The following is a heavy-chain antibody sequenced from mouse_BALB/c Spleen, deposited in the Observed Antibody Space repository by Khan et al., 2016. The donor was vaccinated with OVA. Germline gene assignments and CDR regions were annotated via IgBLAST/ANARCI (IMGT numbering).Heavy chain of an antibody. CDR1: GYSITSYYV. D-gene: IGHD1-1*01. CDR2: ISYSGST. CDR3: SSGSARYDYAMNY. Sequence: EVQLQESGPGLVKPSQSLSLTCTATGYSITSYYVRYLIRQSPGNKLEWMGYISYSGSTNYNPAFKSRISITRDTSYNPSFLQLNSVTTKDTDTSYCSSGSARYDYAMNYWGQGTSVTVSS. J-gene: IGHJ4*01. V-gene: IGHV3-2*02.